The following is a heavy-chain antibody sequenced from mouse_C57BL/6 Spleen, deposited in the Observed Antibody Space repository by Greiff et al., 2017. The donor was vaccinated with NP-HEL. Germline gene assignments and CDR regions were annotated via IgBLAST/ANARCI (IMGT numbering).Heavy chain of an antibody. J-gene: IGHJ4*01. CDR2: IHPNSGST. Sequence: QVQLQQPGAELVKPGASVKLSCKASGYTFTSYWMHWVKQRPGQGLEWIGMIHPNSGSTNYNEKFKSKATLTVDKSSSTAYMQLSSLTSEDSAGYYCAREEGVYSAAMDYWGQGTSVTVSS. D-gene: IGHD1-1*01. V-gene: IGHV1-64*01. CDR3: AREEGVYSAAMDY. CDR1: GYTFTSYW.